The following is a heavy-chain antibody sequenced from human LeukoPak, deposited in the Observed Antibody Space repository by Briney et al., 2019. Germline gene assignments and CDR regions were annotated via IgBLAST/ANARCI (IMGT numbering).Heavy chain of an antibody. CDR1: GYSFTNYW. J-gene: IGHJ6*03. CDR2: IYPGDSDT. D-gene: IGHD2-2*01. CDR3: ARIYCSTASCAMNYYNYHMDV. Sequence: GESLKISCGGSGYSFTNYWIAWVRQMPGKGLECMGIIYPGDSDTRYSPSFQGQVTISADRSITTAYLQWSRLKASDTAVYYCARIYCSTASCAMNYYNYHMDVWGKGTTVTVSS. V-gene: IGHV5-51*01.